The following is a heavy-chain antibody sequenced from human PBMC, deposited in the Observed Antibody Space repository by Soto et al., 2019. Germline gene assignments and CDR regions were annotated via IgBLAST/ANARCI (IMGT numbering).Heavy chain of an antibody. V-gene: IGHV1-46*03. CDR1: GYTFTSYY. J-gene: IGHJ5*02. D-gene: IGHD3-9*01. CDR2: INPSGGST. Sequence: ASVKVSCKASGYTFTSYYMHWVRQAPGQGLEWMGIINPSGGSTSYAQKFQGRVTMTRDTSTSTVYMELSSLRSEDTAVYYCARGLELIRRVLYYDILTGYRRFDPWGQGTLVTVSS. CDR3: ARGLELIRRVLYYDILTGYRRFDP.